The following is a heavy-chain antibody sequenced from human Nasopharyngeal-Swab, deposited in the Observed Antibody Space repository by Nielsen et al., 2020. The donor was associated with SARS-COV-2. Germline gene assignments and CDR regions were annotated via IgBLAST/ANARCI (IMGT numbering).Heavy chain of an antibody. CDR2: ISYDGSNK. CDR3: ARERIAAAGPYYYGMDV. Sequence: GESLKISCAASGFTFSSYAMHWVRQAPGKGLEWVAVISYDGSNKYYADSVKGRFTISRDNSKNTLSLQMNSLRAEDTAVYYCARERIAAAGPYYYGMDVWGQGTTVTVSS. J-gene: IGHJ6*02. D-gene: IGHD6-13*01. CDR1: GFTFSSYA. V-gene: IGHV3-30-3*01.